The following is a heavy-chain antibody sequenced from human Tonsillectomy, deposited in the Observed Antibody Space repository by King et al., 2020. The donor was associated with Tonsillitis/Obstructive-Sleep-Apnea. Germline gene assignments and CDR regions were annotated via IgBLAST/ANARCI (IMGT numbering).Heavy chain of an antibody. CDR3: AKDHPSNGWPAFDS. CDR2: INNGGNI. CDR1: GFTFTSRA. V-gene: IGHV3-23*04. Sequence: VQLVESGGGLVQPGGSLRLSCAASGFTFTSRAMSWVRQTPGKGLEWVASINNGGNIYYEDSLKGRFTISRDISKSTLYLQMNGLRAEHTAVYYCAKDHPSNGWPAFDSWGPGTLVIVSS. J-gene: IGHJ4*02. D-gene: IGHD6-19*01.